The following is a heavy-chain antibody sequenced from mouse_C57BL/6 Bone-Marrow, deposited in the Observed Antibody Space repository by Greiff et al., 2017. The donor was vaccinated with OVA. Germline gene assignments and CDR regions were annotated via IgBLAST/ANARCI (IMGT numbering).Heavy chain of an antibody. V-gene: IGHV1-15*01. J-gene: IGHJ2*01. CDR2: IDPETGGT. Sequence: QVQLKESGAELVRPGASVTLSCKASGYTFTDYEMHWVKQTPVHGLEWIGAIDPETGGTAYNQKFKGKAILTADKSSSTAYMELRSLTSEDSAVYYCTRWTLMPGGYWGQGTTLTVSS. D-gene: IGHD1-1*02. CDR3: TRWTLMPGGY. CDR1: GYTFTDYE.